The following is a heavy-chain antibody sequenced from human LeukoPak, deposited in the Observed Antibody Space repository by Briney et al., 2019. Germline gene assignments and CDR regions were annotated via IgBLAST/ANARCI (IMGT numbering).Heavy chain of an antibody. J-gene: IGHJ5*02. D-gene: IGHD3-22*01. CDR3: ARGTMMVGP. V-gene: IGHV4-31*03. CDR2: IYYSGTT. Sequence: SQTLSLTCTVSGGSNSSRGYYWSWIRQHPGKGLEWIGYIYYSGTTYYNPSLKSRVSISVDTSKNQFSLKLSSVTAADTAVYYCARGTMMVGPWGQGTQVTVSS. CDR1: GGSNSSRGYY.